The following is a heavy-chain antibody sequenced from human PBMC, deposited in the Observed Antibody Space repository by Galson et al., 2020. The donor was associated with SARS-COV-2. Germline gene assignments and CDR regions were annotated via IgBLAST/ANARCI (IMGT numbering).Heavy chain of an antibody. CDR3: ARDRRIPPYYYYYMDV. CDR2: IYRGGST. V-gene: IGHV3-53*01. Sequence: GGSLRLSCTASGFTVSSNYMSWVRQAPGKGLEWVSVIYRGGSTYYADSVKGRFTISRDNSKNTLYLQMNSLRAEDTAVYDCARDRRIPPYYYYYMDVWGKGTTVTVSS. D-gene: IGHD2-2*02. CDR1: GFTVSSNY. J-gene: IGHJ6*03.